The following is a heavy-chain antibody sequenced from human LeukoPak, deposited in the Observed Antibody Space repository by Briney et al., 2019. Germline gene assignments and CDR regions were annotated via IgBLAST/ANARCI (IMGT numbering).Heavy chain of an antibody. CDR1: GFTFNTYN. D-gene: IGHD3-10*01. CDR2: ISSSSSSYI. V-gene: IGHV3-21*04. J-gene: IGHJ4*02. CDR3: ARVTYGSGTYGAFDY. Sequence: GGSLRLSCAASGFTFNTYNMNWVRQAPGKGLEWVSSISSSSSSYIYYADSVKGRFTISRDNAKNSLYLQMNSLRAEDTAVYYCARVTYGSGTYGAFDYWGQGTLVTVSS.